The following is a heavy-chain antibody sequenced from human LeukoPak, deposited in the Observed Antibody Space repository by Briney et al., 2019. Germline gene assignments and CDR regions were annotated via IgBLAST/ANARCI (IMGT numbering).Heavy chain of an antibody. CDR3: ATSGAKDYYYYYGMDV. D-gene: IGHD1-26*01. Sequence: ASVKVSCKASGYTFTSYAMHWVRQAPGQRLEGMGWINAGNGNTKYSQKFQGKVTITRDTSASTAYMELSSLRSEDTAVYYCATSGAKDYYYYYGMDVWGQGTTVTVSS. CDR1: GYTFTSYA. J-gene: IGHJ6*02. CDR2: INAGNGNT. V-gene: IGHV1-3*01.